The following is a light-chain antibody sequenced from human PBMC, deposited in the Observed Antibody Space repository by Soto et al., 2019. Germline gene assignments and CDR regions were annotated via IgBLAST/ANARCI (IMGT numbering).Light chain of an antibody. J-gene: IGKJ5*01. V-gene: IGKV3-11*01. CDR3: QQRSNWPPRIT. CDR2: DAS. Sequence: EIVLTQYPATMYLSPGERATLSCRASQSVSSYLAWYQQKPGQAPRLLIYDASNRATGIPARFSGSGSGTDFTLTISSLEPEDFAVYYCQQRSNWPPRITFGQGTRLEIK. CDR1: QSVSSY.